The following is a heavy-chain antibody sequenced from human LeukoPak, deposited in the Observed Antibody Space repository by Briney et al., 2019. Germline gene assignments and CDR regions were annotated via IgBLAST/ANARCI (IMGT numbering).Heavy chain of an antibody. CDR1: GGSTSSYY. CDR3: ARLPYDSSGYYNLYYFDY. CDR2: IYYSGST. J-gene: IGHJ4*02. V-gene: IGHV4-59*08. Sequence: SETLSLTCTVSGGSTSSYYWSWIRQPPGKGLEWIGYIYYSGSTNYNPSLKSRVTISVDTSKNQFSLKLSSVTAADTAVYYCARLPYDSSGYYNLYYFDYWGQGTLVTVSS. D-gene: IGHD3-22*01.